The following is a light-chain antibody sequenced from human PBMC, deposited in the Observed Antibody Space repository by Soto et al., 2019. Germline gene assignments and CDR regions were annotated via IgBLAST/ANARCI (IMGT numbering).Light chain of an antibody. Sequence: DIVMTQSPLSLPVTPGEPASISCRSSQSLLHSNGYNYLDWYLQKPGQSPQLLIYLGSNRASGVPDRFGGSGSGTDFTLTISRVEAEDVGVYYCIQALQTSGTFGQGTKVEIK. CDR3: IQALQTSGT. CDR1: QSLLHSNGYNY. CDR2: LGS. J-gene: IGKJ1*01. V-gene: IGKV2-28*01.